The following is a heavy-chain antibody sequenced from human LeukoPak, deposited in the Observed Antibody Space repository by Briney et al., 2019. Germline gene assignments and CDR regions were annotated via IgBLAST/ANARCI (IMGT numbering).Heavy chain of an antibody. V-gene: IGHV3-7*03. CDR1: GFTFSSYW. CDR2: MRQDGSDK. CDR3: AKLRAPFYFDY. Sequence: GGSLRLSCAASGFTFSSYWMSWVRQAPGRGLEWVASMRQDGSDKFYVDSVKGRFTISRDNAKNSLYLRMNSLRAEDTAVYYCAKLRAPFYFDYWGQGTLVTVSS. D-gene: IGHD3-10*01. J-gene: IGHJ4*02.